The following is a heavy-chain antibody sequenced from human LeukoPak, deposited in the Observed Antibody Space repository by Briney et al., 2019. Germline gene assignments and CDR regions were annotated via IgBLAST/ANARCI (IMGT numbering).Heavy chain of an antibody. V-gene: IGHV4-31*02. CDR2: IYYSGST. CDR1: GGSINCVGYY. Sequence: SQTLSLTWTVSGGSINCVGYYWNWIRQLPGKPLVWIGYIYYSGSTYYNPSLKSRVTISVDTSKNQFSLKLSSVTAAETAVYYCATWGLTHITMIDPWGQGTLVTVSS. D-gene: IGHD3-22*01. J-gene: IGHJ5*02. CDR3: ATWGLTHITMIDP.